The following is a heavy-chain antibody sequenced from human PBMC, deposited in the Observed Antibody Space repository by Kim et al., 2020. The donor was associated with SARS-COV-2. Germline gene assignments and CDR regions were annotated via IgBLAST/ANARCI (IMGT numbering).Heavy chain of an antibody. D-gene: IGHD3-10*01. J-gene: IGHJ5*02. CDR1: GFTFSDHY. V-gene: IGHV3-72*01. CDR3: ARDVYVSGSYFHDT. CDR2: ARNKANSHTT. Sequence: GGSLRLSCAASGFTFSDHYMDWVRQAPGKGLEWVGRARNKANSHTTEYAESVKGRFTISRDDSQNSLYLQMNSLKTEDTALYYCARDVYVSGSYFHDTWGQGTLVIVSS.